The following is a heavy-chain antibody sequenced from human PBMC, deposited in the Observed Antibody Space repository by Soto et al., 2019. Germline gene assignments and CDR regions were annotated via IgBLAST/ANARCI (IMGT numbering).Heavy chain of an antibody. CDR3: ASQWPVHDYYDSSGYYPY. J-gene: IGHJ4*02. CDR2: IIPIFGTA. CDR1: GGTFSSYA. D-gene: IGHD3-22*01. Sequence: ASVKVSCKASGGTFSSYAISWVRQAPGQGLEWMGGIIPIFGTANYAQKFQGRVTITADESTSTAYMELSSLRSEDTAVYYCASQWPVHDYYDSSGYYPYWGQGTLVTVSS. V-gene: IGHV1-69*13.